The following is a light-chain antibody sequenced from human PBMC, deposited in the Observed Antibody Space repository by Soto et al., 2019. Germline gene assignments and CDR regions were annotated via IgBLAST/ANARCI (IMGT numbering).Light chain of an antibody. V-gene: IGKV3-20*01. CDR3: HQYASYPQT. CDR1: QSVATNY. Sequence: ESVLTQSPDTLSLSPGERATLSCRASQSVATNYLAWYQQEPGQAPRLLIYGPSSRATGIPDRFSGSGSVTDFTLTISRLEPEDFAVYYCHQYASYPQTFGQGTKVEIK. CDR2: GPS. J-gene: IGKJ1*01.